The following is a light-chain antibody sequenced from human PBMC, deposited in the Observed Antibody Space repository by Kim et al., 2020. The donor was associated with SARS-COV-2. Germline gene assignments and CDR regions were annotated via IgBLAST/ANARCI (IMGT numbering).Light chain of an antibody. V-gene: IGLV1-47*01. CDR1: SSNIGIYY. CDR3: SAWDDSLSGVV. Sequence: QSVLTQPPSASGTPGQRVTISCSGSSSNIGIYYVYWYQQLPGTAPKLLIYRSNQRPSGVPDRFSGSRSGTSASLAISGLRSEDEADYYCSAWDDSLSGVVFGGGTQLTVL. J-gene: IGLJ2*01. CDR2: RSN.